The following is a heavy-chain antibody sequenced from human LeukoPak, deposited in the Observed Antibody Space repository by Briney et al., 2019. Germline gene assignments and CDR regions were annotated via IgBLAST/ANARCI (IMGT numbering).Heavy chain of an antibody. CDR2: IYHSGST. CDR3: ARIDYDILTGYYQEFDY. Sequence: SETLSLTCTVSGYSISSGYYWGWIRQPPGKGLEWIGSIYHSGSTYYNPSLKSRVTISVDTSKNQFSLKLSSVTAADTAVYYCARIDYDILTGYYQEFDYWGQGTLVTVSS. J-gene: IGHJ4*02. D-gene: IGHD3-9*01. V-gene: IGHV4-38-2*02. CDR1: GYSISSGYY.